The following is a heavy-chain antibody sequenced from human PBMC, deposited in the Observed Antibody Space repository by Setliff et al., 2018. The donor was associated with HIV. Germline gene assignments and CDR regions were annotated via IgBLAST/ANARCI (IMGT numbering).Heavy chain of an antibody. CDR1: GYTFISYA. CDR2: INAGNGNT. CDR3: AREGTPVYYYDRSENAFDI. Sequence: ASVKVSCRASGYTFISYAMHWVRQAPGQRLEWMGWINAGNGNTKYSQKFQGRVTITRDTSAYTAYMELSSLRSEDTAVYYCAREGTPVYYYDRSENAFDIWGQGTMVTVSS. D-gene: IGHD3-22*01. J-gene: IGHJ3*02. V-gene: IGHV1-3*01.